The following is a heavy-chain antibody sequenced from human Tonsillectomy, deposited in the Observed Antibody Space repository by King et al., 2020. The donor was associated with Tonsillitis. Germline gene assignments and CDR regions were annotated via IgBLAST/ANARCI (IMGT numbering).Heavy chain of an antibody. J-gene: IGHJ3*01. V-gene: IGHV3-30*18. CDR1: GFTFSSYG. CDR2: ISYDGSNK. Sequence: VQLVESGGGVVQPGRSLRLSCAASGFTFSSYGMHWVRQAPGKGLEWVAVISYDGSNKYYADSVKGRFTISRDNSKNTLYLQMNSLRAEDTAVYYCAKTPEWELLHGGLHNWGQGTMVTVSS. CDR3: AKTPEWELLHGGLHN. D-gene: IGHD1-26*01.